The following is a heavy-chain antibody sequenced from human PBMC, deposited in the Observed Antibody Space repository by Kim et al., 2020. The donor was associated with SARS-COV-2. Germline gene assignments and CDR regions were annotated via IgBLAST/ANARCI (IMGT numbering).Heavy chain of an antibody. V-gene: IGHV4-4*02. CDR3: ASASGVQLERRTLDF. Sequence: SETLSLTCVVSDGSISSPNWWTWARQPPGKGLQWIGEIFHDGITNYNPSLKSRITISLDKNKSEFSLKLTSVTAADTAIYFCASASGVQLERRTLDFWGRGTLVTVSS. CDR2: IFHDGIT. J-gene: IGHJ4*02. D-gene: IGHD1-1*01. CDR1: DGSISSPNW.